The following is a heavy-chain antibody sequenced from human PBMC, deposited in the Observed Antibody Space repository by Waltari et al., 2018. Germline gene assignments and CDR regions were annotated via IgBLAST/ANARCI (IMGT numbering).Heavy chain of an antibody. CDR1: GYSISSGYS. Sequence: QVQLQESGPGLVKPSETLSLTCTVSGYSISSGYSWGWIRQPPGKGREWIGSLSLSGSTYYNPSLKSRVTISVDTSKNQFSLKLSSVTAADTAVYYCARESRSTMVRGAKNWFDPWGQGTLVTVSS. V-gene: IGHV4-38-2*02. CDR3: ARESRSTMVRGAKNWFDP. CDR2: LSLSGST. J-gene: IGHJ5*02. D-gene: IGHD3-10*01.